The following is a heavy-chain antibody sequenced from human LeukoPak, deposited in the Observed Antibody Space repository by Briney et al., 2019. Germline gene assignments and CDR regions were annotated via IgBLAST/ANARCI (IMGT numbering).Heavy chain of an antibody. CDR1: GGSISSSSYY. J-gene: IGHJ3*02. CDR2: IYYSGST. Sequence: PSETLSLTCTVSGGSISSSSYYWGWIRQPPGKGLEWIGSIYYSGSTYYNPSLKSRVTISVDTSKNQFSLKLSSVTAADTAVYYCARSRPRNRWQQLVPFRSVDKAFDIWGQGTMVTVSS. D-gene: IGHD6-13*01. V-gene: IGHV4-39*01. CDR3: ARSRPRNRWQQLVPFRSVDKAFDI.